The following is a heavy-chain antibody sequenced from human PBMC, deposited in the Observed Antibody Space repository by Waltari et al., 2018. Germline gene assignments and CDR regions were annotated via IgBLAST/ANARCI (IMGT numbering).Heavy chain of an antibody. V-gene: IGHV4-39*07. D-gene: IGHD3-22*01. Sequence: QLQLQESGPGLVKPSETLSLTCTVSGASIRSSNYYWGWIRQPPGKGLEWIGSIYYSGNTKSNPALKSRVTSSVDTSKNQFSLELTSVTAADTAVYYCASSKDYYDSTGYTFDFWGRGSLVAVSA. J-gene: IGHJ4*02. CDR2: IYYSGNT. CDR3: ASSKDYYDSTGYTFDF. CDR1: GASIRSSNYY.